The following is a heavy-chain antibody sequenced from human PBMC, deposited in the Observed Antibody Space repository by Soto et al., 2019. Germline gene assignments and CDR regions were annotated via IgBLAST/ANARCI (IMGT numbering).Heavy chain of an antibody. CDR2: ISGYNANT. J-gene: IGHJ6*02. CDR3: ARMGDVPYYYYGLDV. D-gene: IGHD3-16*01. CDR1: GYSFTRYG. Sequence: QVQLVQSGAEVKKPGASVKVSCKASGYSFTRYGISWVRQAPGQGLEWMAWISGYNANTNYPENLQGRVTMTTDTSTSTAYMEVRNLISDDTAVYYCARMGDVPYYYYGLDVWGQGTTVTVSS. V-gene: IGHV1-18*01.